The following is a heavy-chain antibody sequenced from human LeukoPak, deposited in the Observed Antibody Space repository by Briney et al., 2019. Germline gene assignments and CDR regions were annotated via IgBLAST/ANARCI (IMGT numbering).Heavy chain of an antibody. CDR2: VYSSGST. V-gene: IGHV4-59*11. Sequence: SETLSLTCTVSGGSIVKQYWSWVGQPPTKGLEWIGYVYSSGSTTYNPSLGSGGTISVDTSKNQLYLILRSVTAADTAVYFCARVSLGQEQWVARAPNTFDIWGQGTMVAVSS. J-gene: IGHJ3*02. CDR3: ARVSLGQEQWVARAPNTFDI. D-gene: IGHD6-19*01. CDR1: GGSIVKQY.